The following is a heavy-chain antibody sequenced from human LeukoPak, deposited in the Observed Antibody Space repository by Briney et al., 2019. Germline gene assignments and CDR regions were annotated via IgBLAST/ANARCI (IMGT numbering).Heavy chain of an antibody. CDR1: GGSFSGYY. Sequence: SETLSLTCAVYGGSFSGYYWSWIRQPPGKGLEWIGEINHSGSTNYNPSLKSRVTISVDTSKNQFSLKLSSVTAADTAVYYCASPKGACSSTSRYTASHGMDVWGQGTTVTVSS. CDR3: ASPKGACSSTSRYTASHGMDV. CDR2: INHSGST. D-gene: IGHD2-2*02. V-gene: IGHV4-34*01. J-gene: IGHJ6*02.